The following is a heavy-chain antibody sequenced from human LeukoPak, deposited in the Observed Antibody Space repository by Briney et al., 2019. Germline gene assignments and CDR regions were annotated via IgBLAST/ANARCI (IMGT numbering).Heavy chain of an antibody. Sequence: SETLSLTCTVSGGSISSYYWSWIRQPAGKGLEWIGRIYTSGSTNYNPSLKSRVTMSVDTSKNQFSLKLSSVTAADTAVYYCARDQRPYCSSTSCYRYNWFDPWGQGTLVTVSS. CDR3: ARDQRPYCSSTSCYRYNWFDP. CDR1: GGSISSYY. CDR2: IYTSGST. D-gene: IGHD2-2*01. J-gene: IGHJ5*02. V-gene: IGHV4-4*07.